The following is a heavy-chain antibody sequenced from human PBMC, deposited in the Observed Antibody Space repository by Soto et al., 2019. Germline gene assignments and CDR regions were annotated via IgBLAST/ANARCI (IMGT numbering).Heavy chain of an antibody. V-gene: IGHV4-4*02. CDR2: IHHSGIT. D-gene: IGHD2-2*01. CDR3: AGVRQHCSSSSCYFDP. J-gene: IGHJ5*02. CDR1: GDSISSSNW. Sequence: PSETLSLTCAVSGDSISSSNWWNWVRQSPGKGLEWIGEIHHSGITNYNPSLKSRVTISVDKSKNQFSLKLNSVTAADTAVYYWAGVRQHCSSSSCYFDPWGKEPLFTVPS.